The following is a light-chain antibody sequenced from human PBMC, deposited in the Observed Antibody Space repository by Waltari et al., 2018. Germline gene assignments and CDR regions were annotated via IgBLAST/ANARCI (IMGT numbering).Light chain of an antibody. CDR2: GAS. V-gene: IGKV3-15*01. Sequence: EIVMTQSPATLSVSPGERATLSCRASQTLTSNLAWYQQKPGQAPRLLIYGASTRATGIPARFSGSGSGTQFTLTINSLQSEDFVVYYCQQYNNRPYTFGQGTKLEIK. CDR1: QTLTSN. J-gene: IGKJ2*01. CDR3: QQYNNRPYT.